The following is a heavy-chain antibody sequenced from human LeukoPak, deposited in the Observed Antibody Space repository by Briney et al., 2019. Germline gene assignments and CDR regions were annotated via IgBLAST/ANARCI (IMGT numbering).Heavy chain of an antibody. CDR1: GASIASTSYY. V-gene: IGHV4-39*02. J-gene: IGHJ4*02. CDR3: ARVADSSGWFGDYFDN. D-gene: IGHD6-19*01. Sequence: SEALSLTCSVSGASIASTSYYWGWVRQPPGKGLEWIGNIYHSGNGYYTSSLRSRVTISVDTSKNLFSLKLTSVTGADTAVYYCARVADSSGWFGDYFDNWGLGTLVTVSS. CDR2: IYHSGNG.